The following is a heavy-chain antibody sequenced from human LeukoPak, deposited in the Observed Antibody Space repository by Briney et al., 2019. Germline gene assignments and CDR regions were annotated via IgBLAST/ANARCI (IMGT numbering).Heavy chain of an antibody. D-gene: IGHD2-21*01. CDR1: GGSISSGGYY. CDR3: AREENCGGDCPMGD. Sequence: SETLSLTCTVSGGSISSGGYYWSWIRRPPGKGLEWIGYIYHSGSTYYNPSLKSRVTISVDRSKNQFSLKLSSVTAADTAVYYCAREENCGGDCPMGDWGQGTLVTVSS. V-gene: IGHV4-30-2*01. J-gene: IGHJ4*02. CDR2: IYHSGST.